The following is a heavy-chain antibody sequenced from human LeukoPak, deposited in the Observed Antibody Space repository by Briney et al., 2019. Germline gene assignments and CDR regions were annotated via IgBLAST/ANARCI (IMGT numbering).Heavy chain of an antibody. D-gene: IGHD1-26*01. J-gene: IGHJ4*02. V-gene: IGHV3-30*18. CDR1: GFTFSSYG. CDR2: ISYDGSNK. CDR3: AKERAQWELLYYFDY. Sequence: GRSLRLSCAASGFTFSSYGMHWVRQAPGKGLEWVAAISYDGSNKYYADSVKGRFTIPRDNSKNTLYLQMNSLRAEDTAVYYCAKERAQWELLYYFDYWGQGTLVTVSS.